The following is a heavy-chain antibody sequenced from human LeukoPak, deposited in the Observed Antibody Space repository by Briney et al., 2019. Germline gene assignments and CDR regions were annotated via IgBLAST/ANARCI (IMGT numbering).Heavy chain of an antibody. D-gene: IGHD2-2*01. CDR3: AGGGWSSASWCAYAFDI. CDR2: IYHSGSI. Sequence: SESLSLTCAVSGGSISSSNWWSWVRQPPGKRLEWIGEIYHSGSINYNPSLKSRVTISVDKSKNQYALKLRSVTGADTAVDYCAGGGWSSASWCAYAFDIWGQGTMVTVSS. V-gene: IGHV4-4*02. CDR1: GGSISSSNW. J-gene: IGHJ3*02.